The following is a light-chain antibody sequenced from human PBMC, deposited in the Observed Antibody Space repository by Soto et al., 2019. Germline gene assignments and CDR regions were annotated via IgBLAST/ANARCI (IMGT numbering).Light chain of an antibody. CDR3: QQVKSYPLT. V-gene: IGKV1-9*01. CDR1: QAITNN. Sequence: DIHLTQSPSSLSASVGDRVTITCRASQAITNNLAWYQQKPGNPPKLLIYEESTLHSGVPSRFSGRKVGTQFILTIDSLQPEDFATYYCQQVKSYPLTFGGGTMVEIK. J-gene: IGKJ4*01. CDR2: EES.